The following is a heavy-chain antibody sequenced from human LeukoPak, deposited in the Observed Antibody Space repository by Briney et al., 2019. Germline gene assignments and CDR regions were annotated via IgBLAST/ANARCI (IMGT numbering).Heavy chain of an antibody. J-gene: IGHJ4*02. Sequence: GGSLRLSCAASGFTFDDYAMHWVRQAPGKGLEWVSGISWNSGSIGYADSVKGRFTISRDNAKNSLYLQMNSLRAEDTAVYYCARDAPDYYDSSGYYDYWGQGTLVTVSS. CDR1: GFTFDDYA. D-gene: IGHD3-22*01. CDR2: ISWNSGSI. CDR3: ARDAPDYYDSSGYYDY. V-gene: IGHV3-9*01.